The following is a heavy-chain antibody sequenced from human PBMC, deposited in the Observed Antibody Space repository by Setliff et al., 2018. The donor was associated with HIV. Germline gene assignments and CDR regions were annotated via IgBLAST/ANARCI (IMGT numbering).Heavy chain of an antibody. CDR1: GGSISTSSYY. CDR2: IYYSGRT. CDR3: AKEDPYYYETPEGFDP. V-gene: IGHV4-39*07. Sequence: KPSETLSLTCNVSGGSISTSSYYWGWIRQPPGKGLEWIGSIYYSGRTYYNPSLKSRVTISVDTSKNQFSLKLSSVTSADTAMYYCAKEDPYYYETPEGFDPWGQGTPVTVSS. D-gene: IGHD3-22*01. J-gene: IGHJ5*02.